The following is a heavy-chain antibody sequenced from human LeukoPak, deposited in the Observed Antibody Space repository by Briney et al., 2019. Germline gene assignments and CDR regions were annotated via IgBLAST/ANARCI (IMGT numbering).Heavy chain of an antibody. CDR2: IIAYNGNT. V-gene: IGHV1-18*01. D-gene: IGHD4-17*01. CDR3: ERTDGDYLWGDFDY. Sequence: ASVKVSCKASGYTFTSYGISWVRQAPGQGLEWRGWIIAYNGNTNYAQKLHGRVTMTTDTSTSTAYMELRGLRCDDTAVYYCERTDGDYLWGDFDYWGQGTLVTVSS. CDR1: GYTFTSYG. J-gene: IGHJ4*02.